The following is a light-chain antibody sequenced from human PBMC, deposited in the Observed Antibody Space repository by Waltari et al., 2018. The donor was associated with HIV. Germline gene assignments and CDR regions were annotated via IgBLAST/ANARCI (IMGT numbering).Light chain of an antibody. V-gene: IGKV3-20*01. CDR3: QQYGSSPRT. CDR2: DAS. J-gene: IGKJ1*01. CDR1: QTVSANY. Sequence: EIELTQPPGTLSLSPGERATLSCRASQTVSANYLAWYQQKPGQAPRLLIYDASTRATGIPDRFTGSGSGTDFTLTISRLEPEDFALYYCQQYGSSPRTFGQGTKVEVK.